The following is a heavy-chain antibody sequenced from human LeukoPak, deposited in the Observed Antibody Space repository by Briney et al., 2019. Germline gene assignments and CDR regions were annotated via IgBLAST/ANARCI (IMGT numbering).Heavy chain of an antibody. CDR1: GFTFSTYT. J-gene: IGHJ4*02. D-gene: IGHD5-18*01. CDR3: ARGGYSYGHDY. CDR2: ISSRSSYI. V-gene: IGHV3-21*01. Sequence: GGSLRLSCAASGFTFSTYTMNWVRQAPGKGLEWVSSISSRSSYIFYAESLKGRFTISRDNAKNSLYLQMNSLGGEDTAVYYCARGGYSYGHDYWGQGTLVTVSS.